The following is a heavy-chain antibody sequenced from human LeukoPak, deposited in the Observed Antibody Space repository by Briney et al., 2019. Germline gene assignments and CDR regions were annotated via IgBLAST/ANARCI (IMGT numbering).Heavy chain of an antibody. CDR1: GYSFTSYW. V-gene: IGHV5-51*01. J-gene: IGHJ4*02. Sequence: GESLKISFKGSGYSFTSYWIGWVRQMPGKGLEWMGIIYPGDSDTRYSPSFQGQVTISADKSISTAYLQWSGLKASDTAMYYCARPGGDGYNPYRIDYWGQGTLVTVSS. CDR3: ARPGGDGYNPYRIDY. CDR2: IYPGDSDT. D-gene: IGHD5-24*01.